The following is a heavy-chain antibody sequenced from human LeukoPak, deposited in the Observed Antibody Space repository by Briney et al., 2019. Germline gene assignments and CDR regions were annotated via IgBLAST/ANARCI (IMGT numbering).Heavy chain of an antibody. J-gene: IGHJ4*02. CDR3: AKVRGIVVLPVSDY. D-gene: IGHD2-2*01. CDR2: ISGGGGTT. V-gene: IGHV3-23*01. CDR1: GFTFSNYA. Sequence: PGGSLRLSCAASGFTFSNYAMTWVRQAPGKGLEWVSAISGGGGTTYYADSVKDRFTISRDISKNTLYLQMNSPRAGDTAVYYCAKVRGIVVLPVSDYWGQGTLVTVSS.